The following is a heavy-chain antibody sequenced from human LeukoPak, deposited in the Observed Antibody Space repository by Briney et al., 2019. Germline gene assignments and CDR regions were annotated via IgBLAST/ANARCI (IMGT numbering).Heavy chain of an antibody. CDR1: GGSITNYY. Sequence: SETLSLTCTVSGGSITNYYWSWIRQPPGKGLEWIGYIYNSGNTKYNPSLKSRVTISVDTSKNQFSLKLTSVTAVDTAVYYCARGGEVSWFDPWGQGTLVTVSS. J-gene: IGHJ5*02. CDR2: IYNSGNT. D-gene: IGHD3-16*01. V-gene: IGHV4-59*01. CDR3: ARGGEVSWFDP.